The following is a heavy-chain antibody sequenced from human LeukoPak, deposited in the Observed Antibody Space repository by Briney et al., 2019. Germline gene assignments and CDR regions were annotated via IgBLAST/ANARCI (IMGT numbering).Heavy chain of an antibody. J-gene: IGHJ4*02. V-gene: IGHV3-48*03. CDR1: GFTFSSYE. D-gene: IGHD3-9*01. Sequence: GGSLRLSCAASGFTFSSYEMNWVRQAPGKGLEWGSYISSSGSTIYYADSVKGRFTISRDNAKNSLYLQMNSLRAEDTAVYYCARGGRYFDWLLGYWGQGTLVTVSS. CDR2: ISSSGSTI. CDR3: ARGGRYFDWLLGY.